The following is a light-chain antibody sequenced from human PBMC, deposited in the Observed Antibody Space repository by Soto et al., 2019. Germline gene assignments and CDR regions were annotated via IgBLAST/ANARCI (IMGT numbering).Light chain of an antibody. Sequence: VMTQSPATMSVSQGERAALSCRASQSVSTNLAWYQQKPGQPPRLLIYFASTRATAVPARFTAGGSVTEFTLTISSLQSEDFAVYYCQQYNNWPWTFGQGTKVDI. CDR3: QQYNNWPWT. CDR1: QSVSTN. J-gene: IGKJ1*01. V-gene: IGKV3-15*01. CDR2: FAS.